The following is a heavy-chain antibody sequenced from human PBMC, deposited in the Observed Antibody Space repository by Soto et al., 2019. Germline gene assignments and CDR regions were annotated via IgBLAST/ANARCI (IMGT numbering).Heavy chain of an antibody. Sequence: GGSLRLSCAASGFTVSSNYMSWVRQAPGKGLEWVSVIYSGGSTYYADSVKGRFTISRDNSKNTLYLQMNSLRAEDTAVYYCARVRGEPIHYYYYYMDVWGKGTTVTVSS. CDR3: ARVRGEPIHYYYYYMDV. CDR2: IYSGGST. D-gene: IGHD3-10*01. J-gene: IGHJ6*03. CDR1: GFTVSSNY. V-gene: IGHV3-66*01.